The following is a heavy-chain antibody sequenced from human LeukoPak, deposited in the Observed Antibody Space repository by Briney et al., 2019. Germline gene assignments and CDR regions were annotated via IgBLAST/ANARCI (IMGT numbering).Heavy chain of an antibody. Sequence: GGSLRLSCAASGFTFSSYAMHWVRQAPGKGLEWVAVISYDGSNKYYADSVKGRFTISRDNSKNTLYLQMNSLRAEDTAVYYCASLSDYGDYGGDYWGQGTLVTVSS. V-gene: IGHV3-30-3*01. CDR3: ASLSDYGDYGGDY. D-gene: IGHD4-17*01. J-gene: IGHJ4*02. CDR1: GFTFSSYA. CDR2: ISYDGSNK.